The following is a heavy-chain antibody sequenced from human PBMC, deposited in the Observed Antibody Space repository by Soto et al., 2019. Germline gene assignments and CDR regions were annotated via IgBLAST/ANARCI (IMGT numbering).Heavy chain of an antibody. CDR2: ISGSGGST. Sequence: WGPLRLCCAAAGCTFSSYAMSWVRQAQGKGLEWVSAISGSGGSTYYADSVKGRFTISRDNSKNTLYLQMNSLRAEDTAVYYCAKAACSSTSCYDLALYGMDVWGQGTTVTVSS. J-gene: IGHJ6*02. CDR3: AKAACSSTSCYDLALYGMDV. V-gene: IGHV3-23*01. CDR1: GCTFSSYA. D-gene: IGHD2-2*01.